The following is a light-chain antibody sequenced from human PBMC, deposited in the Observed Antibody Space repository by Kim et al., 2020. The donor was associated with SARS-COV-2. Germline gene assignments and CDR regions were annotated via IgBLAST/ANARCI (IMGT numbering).Light chain of an antibody. CDR2: DAS. CDR3: QRSSWPIT. V-gene: IGKV3-11*01. Sequence: SLSPGEGAPLSCRASQSVGDFLAWYQQRPGQSPRLLIYDASKRATGIPARFSGSGSGTDFTLTIRTLESEDFAIYYCQRSSWPITFGQGTRLEIK. CDR1: QSVGDF. J-gene: IGKJ5*01.